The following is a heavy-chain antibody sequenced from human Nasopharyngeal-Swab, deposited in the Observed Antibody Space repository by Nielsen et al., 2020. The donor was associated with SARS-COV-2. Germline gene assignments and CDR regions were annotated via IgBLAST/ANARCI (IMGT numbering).Heavy chain of an antibody. Sequence: ASVKVSCKASGYTFTSYDINWVRQATGQGLEWMGWMNPNSGNTGYAQKFQGRVTMTRNTSISTAYMELSSLRSEDTAVYYCARVGTYYDFWSGSPGGMDVWGQGTTVTVSS. D-gene: IGHD3-3*01. J-gene: IGHJ6*02. CDR1: GYTFTSYD. V-gene: IGHV1-8*01. CDR2: MNPNSGNT. CDR3: ARVGTYYDFWSGSPGGMDV.